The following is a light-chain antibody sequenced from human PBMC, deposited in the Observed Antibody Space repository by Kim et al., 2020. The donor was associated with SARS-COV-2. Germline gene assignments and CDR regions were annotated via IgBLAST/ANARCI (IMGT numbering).Light chain of an antibody. CDR2: DAS. CDR3: QQYMDWRVT. V-gene: IGKV3-15*01. CDR1: QTVSTY. J-gene: IGKJ1*01. Sequence: EVVLTQSPATLSVSPGERATLSCRASQTVSTYLAWYQQKPGQAPGLLIYDASSRATGIPDRFSGSGSGTEFTLTISSLQSEDLALYYCQQYMDWRVTFGQGTKVEIK.